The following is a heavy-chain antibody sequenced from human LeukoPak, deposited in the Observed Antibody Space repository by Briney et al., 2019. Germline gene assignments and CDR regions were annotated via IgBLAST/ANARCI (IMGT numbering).Heavy chain of an antibody. D-gene: IGHD2-15*01. V-gene: IGHV1-18*01. Sequence: ASVTVSCKASGYTLTNYGLHWVRQAPGQGPEWMGWINPHNGNTNNAQKFQARVTMTTDTSTNTAYMQVRSLRSDDTAVYYCARAPTRHLLGRDAFDLWGQGTMVIVST. CDR3: ARAPTRHLLGRDAFDL. J-gene: IGHJ3*01. CDR2: INPHNGNT. CDR1: GYTLTNYG.